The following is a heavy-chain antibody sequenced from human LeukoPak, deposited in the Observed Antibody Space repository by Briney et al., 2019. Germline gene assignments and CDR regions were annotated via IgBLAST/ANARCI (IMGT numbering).Heavy chain of an antibody. D-gene: IGHD6-19*01. CDR1: GYTFTSYY. Sequence: ASVKVSCKASGYTFTSYYMHWVRQAPGQGLEWMGIINPSGGSTSYAQKFQGRVTMTRDTSTSTVYMELSSLTSEDMAVYYCARDVTGDYSNAWDWQSYYFDYWGHGTLVTVSS. V-gene: IGHV1-46*01. CDR3: ARDVTGDYSNAWDWQSYYFDY. J-gene: IGHJ4*01. CDR2: INPSGGST.